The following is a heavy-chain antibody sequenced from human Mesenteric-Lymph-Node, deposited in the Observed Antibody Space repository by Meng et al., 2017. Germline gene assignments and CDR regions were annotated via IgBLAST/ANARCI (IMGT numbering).Heavy chain of an antibody. CDR3: ARDVFMTTVTDATPFDY. D-gene: IGHD4-17*01. V-gene: IGHV3-33*01. J-gene: IGHJ4*02. CDR2: IWYDGSNK. Sequence: GESLKISCAASGFNFSSYGMHWVRQAPGKGLEWVAVIWYDGSNKYYADSVKGRFTISRDNSKNTLYLQMNSLRAEDTAVYYCARDVFMTTVTDATPFDYWGQGTLVNVAS. CDR1: GFNFSSYG.